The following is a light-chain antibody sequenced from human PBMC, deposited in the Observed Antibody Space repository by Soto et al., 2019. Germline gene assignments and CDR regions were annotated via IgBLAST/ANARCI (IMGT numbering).Light chain of an antibody. J-gene: IGKJ1*01. CDR2: AAS. CDR1: QSVSSSH. Sequence: EIVLTQSPGTLSLSPGERATLFCRASQSVSSSHLAWYQHKPGQAPRLLIYAASSRATSSPDRFSGGGSGTDFTLTITRLEPEDLAVYYCQQYGSSHRTFGQGTKVDIK. V-gene: IGKV3-20*01. CDR3: QQYGSSHRT.